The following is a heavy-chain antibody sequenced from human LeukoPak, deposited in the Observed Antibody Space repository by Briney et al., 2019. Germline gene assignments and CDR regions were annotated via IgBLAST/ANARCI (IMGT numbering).Heavy chain of an antibody. Sequence: SGTLSLTCTVSGVSISSSSYYWGWIRQPPGKGLEWIGSIYYSGSTYYNPSLKSRVTISVDTSKNQFSLKLSSVTAADTAVYYCARRVPSMGFDYWGQGTLVTVSS. CDR1: GVSISSSSYY. CDR3: ARRVPSMGFDY. CDR2: IYYSGST. D-gene: IGHD2/OR15-2a*01. V-gene: IGHV4-39*01. J-gene: IGHJ4*02.